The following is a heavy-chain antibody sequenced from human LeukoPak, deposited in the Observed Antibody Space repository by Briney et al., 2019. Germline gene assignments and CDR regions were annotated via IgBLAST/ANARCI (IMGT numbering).Heavy chain of an antibody. J-gene: IGHJ3*02. CDR3: ARYTVLGYCSSTSCYRRAFGI. Sequence: SETLSLTCAVYGGSFSGYYWSWIRQPPGKGLEWIGEINHSGSTNYNPSLKSRVTISVDTSKNQFSLKLSSVTAADTAVYYCARYTVLGYCSSTSCYRRAFGIWGQGTMVTVSS. CDR1: GGSFSGYY. D-gene: IGHD2-2*02. CDR2: INHSGST. V-gene: IGHV4-34*01.